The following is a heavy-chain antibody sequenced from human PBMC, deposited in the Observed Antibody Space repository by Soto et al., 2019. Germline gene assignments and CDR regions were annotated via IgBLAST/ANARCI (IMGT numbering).Heavy chain of an antibody. D-gene: IGHD3-16*01. Sequence: PGESLKISCKGSGYSFTSYWIGWVRQMPGKGLEWMGIIYPGDSDTRYSPSFQGQVTISADKSISTAYLQWSSLKASDTAMYYCATAGDFGVDRSKDLRSRLDYWGQGTLVTVSS. V-gene: IGHV5-51*01. CDR3: ATAGDFGVDRSKDLRSRLDY. J-gene: IGHJ4*02. CDR1: GYSFTSYW. CDR2: IYPGDSDT.